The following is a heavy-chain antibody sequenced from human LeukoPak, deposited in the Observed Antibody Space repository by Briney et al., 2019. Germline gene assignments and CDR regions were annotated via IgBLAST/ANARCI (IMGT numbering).Heavy chain of an antibody. CDR2: INHSGST. V-gene: IGHV4-34*01. J-gene: IGHJ6*02. Sequence: SETLSLTCAVYGGSFSGYYWSWIRQPPGKGLEWIGEINHSGSTNYNPSLKSRVTISVDTSKNQFSLKLSSVTAADTAVYYCARDRRQGYSYGFYYYGMDVWGQGTTVTVSS. CDR3: ARDRRQGYSYGFYYYGMDV. CDR1: GGSFSGYY. D-gene: IGHD5-18*01.